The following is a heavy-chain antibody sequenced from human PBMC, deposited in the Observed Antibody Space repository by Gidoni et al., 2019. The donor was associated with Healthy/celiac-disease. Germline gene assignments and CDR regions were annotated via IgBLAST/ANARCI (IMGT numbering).Heavy chain of an antibody. J-gene: IGHJ4*02. CDR3: ASSVYGDYG. CDR1: GFTVSSNY. D-gene: IGHD4-17*01. CDR2: IDSGGST. V-gene: IGHV3-53*01. Sequence: EVQLVEAGGGLIPTWGSMRLSLAASGFTVSSNYMSWVRQAPGKGLEWVSVIDSGGSTYYADSAKGRFTISRDNSKNTLYLQMNSRRAEDTAVYYCASSVYGDYGWGQGTLVTVSS.